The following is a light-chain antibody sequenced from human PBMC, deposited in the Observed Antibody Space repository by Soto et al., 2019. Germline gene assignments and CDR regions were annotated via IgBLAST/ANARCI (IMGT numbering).Light chain of an antibody. Sequence: EIVLTQSPGTLSLSPGERATLSCRASQSVSSSYLAWYQQKPGQAPRLLIYGASSRATGIPDRFSGSGSGTDFTLTSSGLEPEDFAVYYCQQYGSSLLTFGGGTKVEIK. CDR1: QSVSSSY. CDR2: GAS. J-gene: IGKJ4*01. CDR3: QQYGSSLLT. V-gene: IGKV3-20*01.